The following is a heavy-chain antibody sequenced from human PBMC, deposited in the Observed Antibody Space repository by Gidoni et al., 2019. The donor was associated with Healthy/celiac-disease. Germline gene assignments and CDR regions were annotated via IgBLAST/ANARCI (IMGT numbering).Heavy chain of an antibody. CDR3: AHSPYISSWYGTGAFDI. Sequence: QITLKESGHTLVKPTQNITLTCTFSGFSLSTSGVGLGCIRQLQGNALEWLALSYWDDDKRYSPSLKSRLTITKDTSKNQVVLTMTNMDPVDTATYYCAHSPYISSWYGTGAFDIWGQGTMVTGSS. CDR1: GFSLSTSGVG. V-gene: IGHV2-5*02. D-gene: IGHD6-13*01. J-gene: IGHJ3*02. CDR2: SYWDDDK.